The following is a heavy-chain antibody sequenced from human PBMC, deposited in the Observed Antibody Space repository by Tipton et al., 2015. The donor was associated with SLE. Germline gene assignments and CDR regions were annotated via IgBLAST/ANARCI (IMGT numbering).Heavy chain of an antibody. D-gene: IGHD3-22*01. V-gene: IGHV4-59*01. CDR3: ARDAMIVVAHDAFDI. Sequence: TLSLTRTVSGGSISSYYWSWIRQPPGKGLEWIGYIYYSGSTNYNPSLKSRVTISVDTSKNQFSLKLSSVTAADTAVYYCARDAMIVVAHDAFDIWGQGTMVTVSS. J-gene: IGHJ3*02. CDR1: GGSISSYY. CDR2: IYYSGST.